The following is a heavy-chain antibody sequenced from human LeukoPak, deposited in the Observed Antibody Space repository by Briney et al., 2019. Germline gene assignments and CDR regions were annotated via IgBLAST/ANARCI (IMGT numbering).Heavy chain of an antibody. V-gene: IGHV4-59*01. CDR3: AREHYDFYGMDV. CDR1: GGSISSYY. J-gene: IGHJ6*02. CDR2: IYYSGST. Sequence: NPSETLSLTCTVSGGSISSYYWSWIRQPPGKGLEWIGYIYYSGSTNYNPSLKSRVTISVDTSKNQFSLKLNSVTAADTAVYYCAREHYDFYGMDVWGQGTTVTVSS. D-gene: IGHD3-3*01.